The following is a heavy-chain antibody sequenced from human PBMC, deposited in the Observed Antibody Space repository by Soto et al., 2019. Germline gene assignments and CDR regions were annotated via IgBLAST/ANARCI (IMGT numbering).Heavy chain of an antibody. V-gene: IGHV1-69*13. CDR2: IIPIFGTA. J-gene: IGHJ4*02. CDR1: GGTFSGYA. CDR3: AGRGIAVAGAEFDY. Sequence: ASVKVSCKASGGTFSGYAISWVRQAPGQGLEWMGGIIPIFGTANYAQKFQGRVTITADESTSTAYMELSSLRSEDTAVYYCAGRGIAVAGAEFDYWGQGTLVTVSS. D-gene: IGHD6-19*01.